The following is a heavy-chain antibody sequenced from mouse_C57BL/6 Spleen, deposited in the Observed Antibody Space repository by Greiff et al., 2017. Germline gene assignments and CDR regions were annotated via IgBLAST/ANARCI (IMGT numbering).Heavy chain of an antibody. CDR3: ARYLKYFDV. CDR2: IYPGDGDT. CDR1: GYAFSSSW. Sequence: VQLHQSGPELVTPGASVTISCKASGYAFSSSWMNWVKQRPGKGLEWIGRIYPGDGDTNYNGKFKGKATLTADKSSSTAYMQLSSLTSEDSAVYFCARYLKYFDVWGTGTTVTVSS. J-gene: IGHJ1*03. V-gene: IGHV1-82*01.